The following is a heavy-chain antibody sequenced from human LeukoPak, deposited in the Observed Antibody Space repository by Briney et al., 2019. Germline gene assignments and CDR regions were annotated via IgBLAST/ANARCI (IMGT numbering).Heavy chain of an antibody. V-gene: IGHV3-9*01. D-gene: IGHD6-13*01. CDR1: GFTFDNYA. Sequence: PGRSLRLSCAASGFTFDNYAMHWVRQAPGKGLEWAAGISWDSGNIGYADSVKGRFTISRDNAKNSLYLQMNSLRIEDTALYYCAKSLGSTMYYFDSWGQGTLVTVSS. CDR3: AKSLGSTMYYFDS. CDR2: ISWDSGNI. J-gene: IGHJ4*02.